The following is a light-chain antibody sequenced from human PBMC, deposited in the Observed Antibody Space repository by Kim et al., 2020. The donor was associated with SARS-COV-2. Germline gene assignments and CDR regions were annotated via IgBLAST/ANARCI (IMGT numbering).Light chain of an antibody. Sequence: GQRVTITCSGSGSDIGRNYVYWYQQLPGTAPKLLIYRNNQRPSGVPDRFSGSKSGTSASLAISGLQSEDEADYYCAAWDDSLSGPVFGGGTKLTVL. CDR1: GSDIGRNY. CDR2: RNN. J-gene: IGLJ3*02. CDR3: AAWDDSLSGPV. V-gene: IGLV1-47*01.